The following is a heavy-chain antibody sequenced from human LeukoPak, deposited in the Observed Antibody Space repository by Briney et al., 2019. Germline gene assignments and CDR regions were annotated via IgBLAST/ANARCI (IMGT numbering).Heavy chain of an antibody. J-gene: IGHJ3*02. CDR3: ARGLVGATTMTAFDI. Sequence: GASVKVSCKASGGTFSSYAISWVRQAPGQGLEWMGRIIPILGIANYAQKFQGRVTMTRDTSTSTVYMELSSLRSEDTAVYYCARGLVGATTMTAFDIWGQGTMVTVSS. CDR2: IIPILGIA. D-gene: IGHD1-26*01. CDR1: GGTFSSYA. V-gene: IGHV1-69*04.